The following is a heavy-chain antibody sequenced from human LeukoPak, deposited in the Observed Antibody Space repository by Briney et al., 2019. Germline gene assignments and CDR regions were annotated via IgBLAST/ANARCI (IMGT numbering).Heavy chain of an antibody. CDR3: ARDLRFYDY. D-gene: IGHD3-3*01. Sequence: GGSLRLSCAASGFTFSSYWMSWVRRAPGKGLEWVANIKQDGSEKYYVDSVKGRFTISRDNAKSSLYLQMNSLRAEHTAVYYCARDLRFYDYWGQGTLVTVSS. CDR1: GFTFSSYW. J-gene: IGHJ4*02. CDR2: IKQDGSEK. V-gene: IGHV3-7*01.